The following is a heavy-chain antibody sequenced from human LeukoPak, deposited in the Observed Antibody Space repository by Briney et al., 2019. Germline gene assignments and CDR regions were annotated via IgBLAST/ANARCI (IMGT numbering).Heavy chain of an antibody. D-gene: IGHD3-22*01. CDR2: IKQDESGK. CDR1: GFNFNSYW. V-gene: IGHV3-7*01. J-gene: IGHJ3*01. Sequence: GSLRLSCAVSGFNFNSYWMNWVRQAPGKGLEWVANIKQDESGKNYVDSVKGRFTISRDNANNLLHLQMNNLRADDTAVYYCARRSGYYWDAFDVWGQGTMVTVSS. CDR3: ARRSGYYWDAFDV.